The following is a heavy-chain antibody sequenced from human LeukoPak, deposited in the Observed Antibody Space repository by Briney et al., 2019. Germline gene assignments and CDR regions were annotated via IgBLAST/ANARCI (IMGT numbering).Heavy chain of an antibody. D-gene: IGHD4-17*01. CDR3: ATSRDYGDQYYFDY. J-gene: IGHJ4*02. V-gene: IGHV1-69*06. CDR2: IIPIFGTA. CDR1: GGTFSSYA. Sequence: LVKVSCKASGGTFSSYAISWVRQAPGQGLEWMGGIIPIFGTANYAQKFQGRVTITADKSTSTAYMELSSLRSEDTAVYYCATSRDYGDQYYFDYWGQGTLVTVSS.